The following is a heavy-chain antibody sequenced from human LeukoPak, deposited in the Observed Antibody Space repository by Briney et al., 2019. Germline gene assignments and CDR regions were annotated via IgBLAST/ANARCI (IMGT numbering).Heavy chain of an antibody. CDR1: GGSISSSTYY. Sequence: PSETLSLTCTVSGGSISSSTYYWGWIRQPPGKGLEWIGTIHYSGSTYYNPSLKNRVTISVDTSKNQFSLKLSSVTAADTAVYYCARTGYYDSRSWFDPWGQGTLVTVSS. J-gene: IGHJ5*02. V-gene: IGHV4-39*07. D-gene: IGHD3-22*01. CDR2: IHYSGST. CDR3: ARTGYYDSRSWFDP.